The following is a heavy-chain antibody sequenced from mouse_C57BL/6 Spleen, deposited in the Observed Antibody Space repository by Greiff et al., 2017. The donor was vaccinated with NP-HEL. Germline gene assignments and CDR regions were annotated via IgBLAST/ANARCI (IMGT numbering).Heavy chain of an antibody. CDR2: TNPTNGRT. Sequence: VQLQQSGADLVKAGASVKMSCKASGYTFTSYWMHWVKQRLGQGLEWFAETNPTNGRTYYNEKFKSKATLTVDKSSSTAYLRLSGRTFEDSAVYYCARIKKIVVTDFDYWGQGTTLTVSS. V-gene: IGHV1S81*02. CDR1: GYTFTSYW. J-gene: IGHJ2*01. CDR3: ARIKKIVVTDFDY. D-gene: IGHD1-1*01.